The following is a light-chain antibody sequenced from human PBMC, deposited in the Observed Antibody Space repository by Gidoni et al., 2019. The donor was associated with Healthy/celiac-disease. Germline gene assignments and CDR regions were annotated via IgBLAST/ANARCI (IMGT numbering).Light chain of an antibody. CDR1: QSVSSN. CDR3: QQYNNWPRT. CDR2: GAS. Sequence: EIVITQSPATLSVSPGERATLSCRASQSVSSNLAWYQQKPGQAPRPRTYGASTRATGIPARFSGSGSGKEFTLTISDLQSEDFAVYYCQQYNNWPRTFXQXTKVEIK. V-gene: IGKV3-15*01. J-gene: IGKJ1*01.